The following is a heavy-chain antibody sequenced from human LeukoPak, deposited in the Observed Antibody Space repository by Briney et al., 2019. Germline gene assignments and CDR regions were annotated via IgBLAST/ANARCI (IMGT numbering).Heavy chain of an antibody. CDR3: ARDSRGYCSGGSCYSDYYYYYYMDV. Sequence: SETLSLTCTVSGGSISSSSYYWGWIRQPPGKGLEWIGSLDYSGSTYYNPSLKSRVTISVDTSKNQFSLKLSSVTAADTAVYYCARDSRGYCSGGSCYSDYYYYYYMDVWGKGTTVTVSS. D-gene: IGHD2-15*01. CDR2: LDYSGST. CDR1: GGSISSSSYY. J-gene: IGHJ6*03. V-gene: IGHV4-39*07.